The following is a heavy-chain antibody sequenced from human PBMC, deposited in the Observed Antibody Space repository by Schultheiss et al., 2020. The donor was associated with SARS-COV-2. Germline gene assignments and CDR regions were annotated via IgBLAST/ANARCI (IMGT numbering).Heavy chain of an antibody. D-gene: IGHD5-12*01. CDR3: ARVRVATIETTPVDY. CDR2: IKQDGSEK. CDR1: GFTFSSYW. Sequence: GESLKISCAASGFTFSSYWMHWVRQAPGKGLEWVANIKQDGSEKYYVDSVKGRFTVSRDNAKNSLYLQMNSLRAEDTAVYYCARVRVATIETTPVDYWGQGTLVTVSS. V-gene: IGHV3-7*03. J-gene: IGHJ4*02.